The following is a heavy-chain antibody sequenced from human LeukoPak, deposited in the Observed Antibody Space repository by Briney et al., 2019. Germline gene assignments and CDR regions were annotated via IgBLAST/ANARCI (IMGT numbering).Heavy chain of an antibody. CDR2: FYYTGST. V-gene: IGHV4-61*01. J-gene: IGHJ4*02. D-gene: IGHD4-17*01. CDR1: GGSVSGGSYY. CDR3: ARVTSRPGAYGDHFDY. Sequence: PSETLSLTCTVSGGSVSGGSYYWSWIRQPPGKGLEWIGYFYYTGSTNYNPSLKSRVTISVDTSKNQFSLRLSSVTAADTAVYYCARVTSRPGAYGDHFDYWGQGTLVTVSS.